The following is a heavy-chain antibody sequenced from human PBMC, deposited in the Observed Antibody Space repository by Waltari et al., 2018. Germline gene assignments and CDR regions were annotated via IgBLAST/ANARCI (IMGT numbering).Heavy chain of an antibody. J-gene: IGHJ4*02. CDR2: IYPGDSDT. Sequence: EVQLVQSGAEVKKPGESLKISCKGSGYSFTSYWIGWVRQMPGKGLEWMGIIYPGDSDTRYSPSFRGQVTISADKSISTAYLQWSSLKASDTAMYYCARLPITMVQGAPFFDYWGQGTLVTVSS. D-gene: IGHD3-10*01. CDR3: ARLPITMVQGAPFFDY. V-gene: IGHV5-51*01. CDR1: GYSFTSYW.